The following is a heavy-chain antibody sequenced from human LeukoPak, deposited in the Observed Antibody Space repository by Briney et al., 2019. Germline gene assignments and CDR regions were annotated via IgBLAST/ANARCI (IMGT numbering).Heavy chain of an antibody. D-gene: IGHD2-21*02. CDR3: ARDRGAYCGGDCYLGFDY. V-gene: IGHV3-21*01. CDR1: GFTFSSYT. CDR2: IAGSRGYI. Sequence: GGSLRLSCAASGFTFSSYTMNWVRQAPGKGLEWVSSIAGSRGYISYADSVKGRFTISRDNAKKSLYLQMTSLTAEDTSVYYCARDRGAYCGGDCYLGFDYWGRGTLVTVSS. J-gene: IGHJ4*01.